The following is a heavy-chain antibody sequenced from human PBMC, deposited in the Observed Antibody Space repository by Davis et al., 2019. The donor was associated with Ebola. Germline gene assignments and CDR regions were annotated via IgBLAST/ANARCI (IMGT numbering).Heavy chain of an antibody. D-gene: IGHD3-3*01. CDR3: ARARVEWLLSVYYGMDV. CDR1: GGSISSGGYY. CDR2: INHSGST. V-gene: IGHV4-39*07. Sequence: SETLSLTCTVSGGSISSGGYYWSWIRQPPGKGLEWIGEINHSGSTNYNPSLKSRVTISVDTSKNQFSLKLSSVTAADTAVYYCARARVEWLLSVYYGMDVWGQGTTVTVSS. J-gene: IGHJ6*02.